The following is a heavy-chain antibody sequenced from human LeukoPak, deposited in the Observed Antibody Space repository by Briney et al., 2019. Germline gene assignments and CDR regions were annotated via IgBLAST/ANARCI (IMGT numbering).Heavy chain of an antibody. V-gene: IGHV1-46*01. CDR3: ARIRDGYNDAYDI. CDR2: INPGGDNT. Sequence: ASVKVSCKASGDTFTNYYIHWLRQAPGQGLEGMGLINPGGDNTNYAQNFQGRVTMNRDTSASTVYMELRSLRSEDTAIYYCARIRDGYNDAYDIWGQGTVVTVPS. J-gene: IGHJ3*02. CDR1: GDTFTNYY. D-gene: IGHD5-24*01.